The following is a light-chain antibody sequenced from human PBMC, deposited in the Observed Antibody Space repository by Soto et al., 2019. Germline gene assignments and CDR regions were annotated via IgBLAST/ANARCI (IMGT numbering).Light chain of an antibody. V-gene: IGKV3-20*01. CDR1: QSVSSSD. CDR3: QQYGRSPWT. Sequence: EIVLTQSPGTLSLSPGERATLSCRASQSVSSSDLAWYQQKPGQAPRLLIYGASSRASGIPHRFSTSGSGTDFTLTISRLEPEDFAVYYGQQYGRSPWTFGQGTKVEVK. CDR2: GAS. J-gene: IGKJ1*01.